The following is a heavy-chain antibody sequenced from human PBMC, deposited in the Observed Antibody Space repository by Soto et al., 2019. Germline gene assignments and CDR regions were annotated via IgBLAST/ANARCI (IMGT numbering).Heavy chain of an antibody. Sequence: QVQLVESGGGVVQPGRSLRLSCAASGFTFSSYAMHWVRQAPGKGLEWVAVISYDGSNKYYADSVKGRFTISRDNSKNTLYLQMNSLRAEDTAVYYCARPIARFGDTFRDYWGQGTLVTVSS. CDR2: ISYDGSNK. D-gene: IGHD3-10*01. V-gene: IGHV3-30-3*01. J-gene: IGHJ4*02. CDR3: ARPIARFGDTFRDY. CDR1: GFTFSSYA.